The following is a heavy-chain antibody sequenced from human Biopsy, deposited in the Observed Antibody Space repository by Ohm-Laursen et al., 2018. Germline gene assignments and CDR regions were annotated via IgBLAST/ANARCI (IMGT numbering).Heavy chain of an antibody. V-gene: IGHV4-39*01. J-gene: IGHJ5*02. CDR1: GGSISSSTTYY. CDR2: IYNTETT. Sequence: SQTLSLTCAVSGGSISSSTTYYWAWLRQPPGKGLEWIGSIYNTETTFYNPSLKSRVTISVDTSTNQFSLMVSSVTAADTALYFCAGHPTGFWFDPWGHGTLVTVSS. CDR3: AGHPTGFWFDP.